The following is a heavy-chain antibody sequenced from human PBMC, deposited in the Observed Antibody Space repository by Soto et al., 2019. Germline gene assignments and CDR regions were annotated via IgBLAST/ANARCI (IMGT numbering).Heavy chain of an antibody. CDR2: INPNSGGT. CDR1: GYTFTGYY. J-gene: IGHJ4*02. D-gene: IGHD5-12*01. CDR3: ARGYSGYDWGDIDY. V-gene: IGHV1-2*04. Sequence: ASVKVSCKASGYTFTGYYMHWVRQAPGQGLEWMGWINPNSGGTNYAQKFQGWVTMTRDTSISTAYMELSRLRSDDTAVYYCARGYSGYDWGDIDYWGQGTLVTVSS.